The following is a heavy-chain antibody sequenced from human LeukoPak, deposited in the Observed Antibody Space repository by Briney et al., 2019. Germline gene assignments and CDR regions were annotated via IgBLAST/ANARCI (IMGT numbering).Heavy chain of an antibody. D-gene: IGHD3-10*01. CDR3: ARVISYYGSGSSKIFDY. CDR2: TYYRSKWYN. Sequence: SQTLSLTCAISGDSVSSNSAAWNWIRQSPSRGLEWLGRTYYRSKWYNDYAVSVKSRITINPDTSKNQFSLQLNSVTPEDTAVYYCARVISYYGSGSSKIFDYWGQGTLVTVSS. CDR1: GDSVSSNSAA. J-gene: IGHJ4*02. V-gene: IGHV6-1*01.